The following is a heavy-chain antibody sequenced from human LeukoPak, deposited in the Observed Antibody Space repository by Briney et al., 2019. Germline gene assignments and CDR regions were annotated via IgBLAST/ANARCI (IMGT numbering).Heavy chain of an antibody. V-gene: IGHV1-8*01. Sequence: ASVKVSCKASGYTFTSYDINWVRQATGQGLEWMGWMNPNSGNTGYAQKFQGRVTMTRNTSISTAYMELSSLRSEDTAVYYCAIGHGSSWYWGQVRDYWGQGTLVTVSS. CDR2: MNPNSGNT. J-gene: IGHJ4*02. CDR3: AIGHGSSWYWGQVRDY. CDR1: GYTFTSYD. D-gene: IGHD6-13*01.